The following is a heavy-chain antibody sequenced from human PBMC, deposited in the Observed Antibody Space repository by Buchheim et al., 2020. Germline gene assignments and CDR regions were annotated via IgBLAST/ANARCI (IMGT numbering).Heavy chain of an antibody. V-gene: IGHV3-30*18. D-gene: IGHD1-1*01. CDR2: ISYDGSNK. CDR1: GFTFSSYG. CDR3: AKTTGKSVNGLPN. J-gene: IGHJ4*02. Sequence: QVQLVESGGGVVQPGRSLRLSCAASGFTFSSYGMHWVRQAPGKGLEWVAVISYDGSNKYYAESVKGRFTISRDNSKNTLYLQMNSLRAEDTAVYYCAKTTGKSVNGLPNWGQGTL.